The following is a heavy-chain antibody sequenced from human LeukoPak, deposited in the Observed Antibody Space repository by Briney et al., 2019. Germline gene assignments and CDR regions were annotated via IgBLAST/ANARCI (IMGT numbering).Heavy chain of an antibody. D-gene: IGHD3-22*01. CDR2: ISGSGGST. Sequence: QFGGSLRLSCAASGFTFSSYAMSWVRQAPGKGLEWVSAISGSGGSTYYADSVKGRFTISRDNSKNTLYLQMNSLRAEDTAVYYCAKPVYYYDSSGVLRGPYFDYWGQGTLVTVSS. J-gene: IGHJ4*02. CDR3: AKPVYYYDSSGVLRGPYFDY. CDR1: GFTFSSYA. V-gene: IGHV3-23*01.